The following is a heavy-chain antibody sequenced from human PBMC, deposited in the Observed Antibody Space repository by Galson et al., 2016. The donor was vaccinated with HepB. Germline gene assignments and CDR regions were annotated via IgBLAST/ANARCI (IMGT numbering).Heavy chain of an antibody. Sequence: SLRLSCAASGFTFSDYYMTWIRQAPGKGLEWVSYISSRGDDTNYVDSVKGRFTISRDNAKNSLYPQMNNLRVDDTAVYYCARDRTPTKATTGPVIGFDPWGQGTLVTVSS. CDR3: ARDRTPTKATTGPVIGFDP. CDR1: GFTFSDYY. J-gene: IGHJ5*02. D-gene: IGHD4-11*01. V-gene: IGHV3-11*06. CDR2: ISSRGDDT.